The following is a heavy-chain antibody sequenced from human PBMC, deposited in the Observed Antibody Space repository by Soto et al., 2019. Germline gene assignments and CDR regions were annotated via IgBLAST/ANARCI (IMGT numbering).Heavy chain of an antibody. D-gene: IGHD1-1*01. J-gene: IGHJ3*02. CDR1: GFTFSRYG. V-gene: IGHV3-33*01. CDR3: ARDDAFQNENGFDI. CDR2: IVSDGSNK. Sequence: VQLVESGGGVVQPGRSLRLSCAASGFTFSRYGFHWVRQAPGKGLEWVAVIVSDGSNKYPADSVEGRFTISRDNSKDTLYLQMNSLRAEDTAVYYCARDDAFQNENGFDIWGQGTMVTVSS.